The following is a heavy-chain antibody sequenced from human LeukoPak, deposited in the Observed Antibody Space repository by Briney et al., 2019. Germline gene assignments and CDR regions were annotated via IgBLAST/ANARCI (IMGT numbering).Heavy chain of an antibody. CDR3: ARAPPPHFGCGGDCYPGGAFDI. CDR1: GYTFTSYG. Sequence: GASVKVSCKASGYTFTSYGISWVRQAPGQGLEWMGWISAYNGNTNYAQKLQGRVTMTTDTSTSTAYMELRSLRSDDTAVYYCARAPPPHFGCGGDCYPGGAFDIWGQGTMVTVSS. J-gene: IGHJ3*02. CDR2: ISAYNGNT. D-gene: IGHD2-21*02. V-gene: IGHV1-18*01.